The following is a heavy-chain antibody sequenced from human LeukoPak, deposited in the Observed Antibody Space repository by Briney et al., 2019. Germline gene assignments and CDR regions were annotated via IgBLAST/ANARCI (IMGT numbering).Heavy chain of an antibody. CDR2: IIPIFGTA. CDR3: ARSLWFGELSRGIDYYYMDV. CDR1: GGTFSSYA. J-gene: IGHJ6*03. D-gene: IGHD3-10*01. Sequence: SVKVSCKASGGTFSSYAISWVRQAPGQGLEWMGGIIPIFGTANYAQRFQGRVTITADESTSTAYMELSSLRSEDTAMYYCARSLWFGELSRGIDYYYMDVWGKGTTVAVSS. V-gene: IGHV1-69*13.